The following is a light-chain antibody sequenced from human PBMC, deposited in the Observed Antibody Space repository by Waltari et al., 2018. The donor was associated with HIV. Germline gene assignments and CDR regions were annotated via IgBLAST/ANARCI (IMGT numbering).Light chain of an antibody. CDR2: EGF. Sequence: QSALTQPASVSGSPGQSITISCTGTSSNVGSSNLVSWYQHHPGRAPKLIIYEGFKRPSGVSNRFSGSKSGNTASLTISGLQADDEAHYYCFSSADNSVPFGGGTKVTVL. V-gene: IGLV2-23*01. CDR1: SSNVGSSNL. J-gene: IGLJ2*01. CDR3: FSSADNSVP.